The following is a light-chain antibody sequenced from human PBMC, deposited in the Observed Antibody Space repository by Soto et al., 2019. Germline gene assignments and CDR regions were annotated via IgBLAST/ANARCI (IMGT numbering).Light chain of an antibody. V-gene: IGKV3-15*01. J-gene: IGKJ1*01. CDR3: QQYTNWPRWT. CDR2: ATS. CDR1: QRVSSH. Sequence: ETVSTQSPVTLSVSQGDTATLSCRASQRVSSHFAWYQQKPCQPPSLIIYATSTRATGIPGRFSGSVSETEFTLTISSLQSEDFAVYYGQQYTNWPRWTFGQPTQLDIK.